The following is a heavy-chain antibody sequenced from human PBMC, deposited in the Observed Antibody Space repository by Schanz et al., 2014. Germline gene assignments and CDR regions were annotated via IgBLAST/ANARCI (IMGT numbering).Heavy chain of an antibody. D-gene: IGHD2-8*01. CDR3: ASLYDREYFDY. CDR1: GFTVSSNY. CDR2: IYGGGIT. J-gene: IGHJ4*02. V-gene: IGHV3-66*01. Sequence: EVQLVESGGGLVQPGGSLRLSCAASGFTVSSNYMSWVRQAPGKGLEWVSVIYGGGITYYADSVKGRFTISRDSSRKTLSLPMNPQRAVPPPVYYCASLYDREYFDYWGQGTLVTVSS.